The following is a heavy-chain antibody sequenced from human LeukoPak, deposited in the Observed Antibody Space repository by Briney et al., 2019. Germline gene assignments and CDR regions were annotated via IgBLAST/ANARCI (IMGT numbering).Heavy chain of an antibody. CDR1: GFTLSSYT. CDR2: ILANGTP. CDR3: AREGYYGSGSPPSLYFDY. V-gene: IGHV3-66*03. D-gene: IGHD3-10*01. Sequence: PGGSLRLSCAASGFTLSSYTVNWVRQAPGKGLEWVSVILANGTPFYADSVRGRFTISRDNSRSTLYLQMNSLRPEDTAIYYCAREGYYGSGSPPSLYFDYWGQGTLVTVSS. J-gene: IGHJ4*02.